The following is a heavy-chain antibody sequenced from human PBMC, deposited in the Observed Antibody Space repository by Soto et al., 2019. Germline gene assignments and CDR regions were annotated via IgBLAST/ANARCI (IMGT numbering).Heavy chain of an antibody. Sequence: LSCAASGFTFSSYSMNWVRQAPGKGLEWVSSISSSSSYIYYADSVKGRFTISRDNAKNSLYLQMNSLRAEDTAVYYCAREDLRFLEWLPHVWGQGTTVTVSS. J-gene: IGHJ6*02. D-gene: IGHD3-3*01. V-gene: IGHV3-21*01. CDR3: AREDLRFLEWLPHV. CDR2: ISSSSSYI. CDR1: GFTFSSYS.